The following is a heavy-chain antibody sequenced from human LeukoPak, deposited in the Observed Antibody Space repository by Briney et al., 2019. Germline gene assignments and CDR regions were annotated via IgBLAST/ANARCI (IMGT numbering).Heavy chain of an antibody. CDR2: ISSSSSTI. V-gene: IGHV3-48*01. D-gene: IGHD3-10*01. CDR1: GFTFSSYS. J-gene: IGHJ6*02. CDR3: ARDYYGSGNLYYYYGMDV. Sequence: GGSLRLSCAASGFTFSSYSMNWVRQAPGKGLEWVSYISSSSSTIYYADSVKGRFTISRDNAKNSLYLQMNSLRAEDTAAYYCARDYYGSGNLYYYYGMDVWGQGTTVTVSS.